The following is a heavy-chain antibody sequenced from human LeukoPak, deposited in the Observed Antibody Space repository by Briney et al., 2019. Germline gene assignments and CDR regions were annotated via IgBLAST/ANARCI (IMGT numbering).Heavy chain of an antibody. Sequence: SQTLSLTCTVSGSSISSGSYYWSWVRQPAGKGLEWIGRIYTSGSTNYNPSLKSRATISVDTSKNQFSLKLSSVTAADTAVYYCASNYGIVGANNAFDIWGQGTMVTVSS. CDR2: IYTSGST. CDR1: GSSISSGSYY. J-gene: IGHJ3*02. D-gene: IGHD1-26*01. CDR3: ASNYGIVGANNAFDI. V-gene: IGHV4-61*02.